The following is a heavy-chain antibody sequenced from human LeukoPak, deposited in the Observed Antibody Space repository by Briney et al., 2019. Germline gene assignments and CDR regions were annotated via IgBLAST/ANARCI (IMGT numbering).Heavy chain of an antibody. Sequence: ASETLSLTCTVSGGSISSYYWSWIRQPPGKGLEWIGYIYYSGSTNYKPSLKSRATISVDTSKNQFSLKLSSVTAADTAVYYCARVEEGYGSGRRENYYYYYMDVWGKGTTVTISS. CDR3: ARVEEGYGSGRRENYYYYYMDV. CDR2: IYYSGST. J-gene: IGHJ6*03. CDR1: GGSISSYY. D-gene: IGHD3-10*01. V-gene: IGHV4-59*01.